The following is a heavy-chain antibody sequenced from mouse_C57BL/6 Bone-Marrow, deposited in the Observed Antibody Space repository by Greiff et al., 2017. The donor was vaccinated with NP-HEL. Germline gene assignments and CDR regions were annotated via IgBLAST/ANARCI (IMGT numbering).Heavy chain of an antibody. Sequence: QVTLKVSGAELVRPGASVKLSCKASGYTFTDYYINWVKQRPGQGLEWIARIYPGSGNTYYNEKFKGKATLTAEKSSSTAYMQLSSLTSEDSAVYFCARSRQLRGAWFAYWGQGTLVTVSA. CDR2: IYPGSGNT. J-gene: IGHJ3*01. CDR3: ARSRQLRGAWFAY. CDR1: GYTFTDYY. V-gene: IGHV1-76*01. D-gene: IGHD3-2*02.